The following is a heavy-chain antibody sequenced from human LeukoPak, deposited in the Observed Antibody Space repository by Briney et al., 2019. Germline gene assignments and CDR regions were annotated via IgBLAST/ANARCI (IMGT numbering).Heavy chain of an antibody. CDR2: INPNSGGT. CDR1: GYTFTGYY. J-gene: IGHJ4*02. D-gene: IGHD3-22*01. Sequence: ASVKVSCKASGYTFTGYYMHWVRQAPGQGLEWLGWINPNSGGTNYAQKFQGRVTMTRDTSISTAYMELSRLRSDDTAVYYCARPQYDSSGYPPDYWGQGTLVTVSS. V-gene: IGHV1-2*02. CDR3: ARPQYDSSGYPPDY.